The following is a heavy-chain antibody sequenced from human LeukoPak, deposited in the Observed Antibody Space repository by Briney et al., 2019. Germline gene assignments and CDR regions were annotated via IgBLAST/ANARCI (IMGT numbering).Heavy chain of an antibody. D-gene: IGHD6-25*01. J-gene: IGHJ3*01. CDR1: GFTFSNYA. Sequence: GGSLRLSCAASGFTFSNYAMNWVRQAPGKGLEYVSGISSNGGSTNCANSVKGRFTISRDNAKNSVYLQMNSLRAEDTAIYYCARGPLVLIAAVANDVFDVWGQGTMVTVS. CDR3: ARGPLVLIAAVANDVFDV. CDR2: ISSNGGST. V-gene: IGHV3-64*01.